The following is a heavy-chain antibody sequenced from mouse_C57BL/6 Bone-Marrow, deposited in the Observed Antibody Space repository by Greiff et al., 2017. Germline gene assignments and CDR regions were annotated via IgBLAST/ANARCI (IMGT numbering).Heavy chain of an antibody. CDR1: GFTFKDDY. J-gene: IGHJ1*03. CDR2: IDPENGDT. D-gene: IGHD2-5*01. CDR3: TSNSNWDGWYFDV. V-gene: IGHV14-4*01. Sequence: VQLQQSGAELVRPGASVKLSCTASGFTFKDDYMHWVKQRPEQGLEWIGWIDPENGDTEYASKFNGKATITADTSSNTAYLQLSSLTSEVTSVYYCTSNSNWDGWYFDVWGTGTTVTVTS.